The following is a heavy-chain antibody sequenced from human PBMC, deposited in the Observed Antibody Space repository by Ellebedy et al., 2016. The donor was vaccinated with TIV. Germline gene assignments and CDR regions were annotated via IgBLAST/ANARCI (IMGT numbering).Heavy chain of an antibody. CDR1: GFTFSSYS. CDR2: INQDGGEK. D-gene: IGHD2-15*01. Sequence: GESLKISCAASGFTFSSYSMHWVRQGPGKGLEWVANINQDGGEKNYVDSVRGRFTISRDNAKNSLYLQMNSLRAEDTAVYYCARLIGGTCQCAFDIWGQGTMVTVSS. V-gene: IGHV3-7*01. J-gene: IGHJ3*02. CDR3: ARLIGGTCQCAFDI.